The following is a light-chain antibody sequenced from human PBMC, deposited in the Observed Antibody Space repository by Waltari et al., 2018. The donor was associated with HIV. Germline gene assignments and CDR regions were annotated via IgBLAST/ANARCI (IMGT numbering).Light chain of an antibody. CDR1: SSAVGSYNL. CDR2: EVI. CDR3: CSYSGTGVI. J-gene: IGLJ2*01. Sequence: QSALTQPASVSGSLGQSITTSCSGTSSAVGSYNLFSWYQKYPGKTPKRMIFEVIQRPSGVSDRFSGSRSGNTASLTISGLQTEDEGDYYCCSYSGTGVIFGGGTKVTVL. V-gene: IGLV2-23*02.